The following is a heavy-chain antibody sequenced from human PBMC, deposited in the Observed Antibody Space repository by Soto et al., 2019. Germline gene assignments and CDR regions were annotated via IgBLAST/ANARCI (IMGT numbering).Heavy chain of an antibody. J-gene: IGHJ3*02. Sequence: SETLSLTCSVSGCSISSSSYSWGWIRQPPGKGLEWIGTIYYSGSTHYNPSLEGRVAISADTPNNQLSLRLSSVTAADTAVYYCERGPPWVDAIDIWGQGTKVTV. V-gene: IGHV4-39*01. CDR2: IYYSGST. D-gene: IGHD1-26*01. CDR1: GCSISSSSYS. CDR3: ERGPPWVDAIDI.